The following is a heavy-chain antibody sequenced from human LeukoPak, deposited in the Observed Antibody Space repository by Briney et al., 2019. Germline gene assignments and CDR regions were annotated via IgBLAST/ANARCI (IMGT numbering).Heavy chain of an antibody. CDR2: INPSGGSA. J-gene: IGHJ2*01. V-gene: IGHV1-46*01. CDR3: ARESSSVDYDILTGYYWYFDL. Sequence: GASVKVSCKASGYTFSIYNMHWVRQAPGQGLEWMGIINPSGGSASDTQKFQGRVTITADKSTSTAYMELSSLRSEDTAVYYCARESSSVDYDILTGYYWYFDLWGRGTLVTVSS. D-gene: IGHD3-9*01. CDR1: GYTFSIYN.